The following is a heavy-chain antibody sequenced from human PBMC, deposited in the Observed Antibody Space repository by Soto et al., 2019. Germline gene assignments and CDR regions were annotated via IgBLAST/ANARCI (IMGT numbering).Heavy chain of an antibody. CDR1: GFTFSSYS. V-gene: IGHV3-21*01. CDR2: ISSSSSYI. J-gene: IGHJ4*02. D-gene: IGHD3-16*01. CDR3: ARDRYMITFGGVILDY. Sequence: EVQLVESGGGLVKPGGSLRLSCAASGFTFSSYSMNWVRQAPGKGLEWVSSISSSSSYIYYADSVKGRFTISRDNAKNSLYLQMNSLRAEDTAVYYCARDRYMITFGGVILDYWGQGPLVTVSS.